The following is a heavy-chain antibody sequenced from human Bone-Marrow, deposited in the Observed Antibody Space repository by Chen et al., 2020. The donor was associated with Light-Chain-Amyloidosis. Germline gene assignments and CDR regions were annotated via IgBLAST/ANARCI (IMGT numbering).Heavy chain of an antibody. CDR1: GYTFPNYW. CDR2: IYPDDSDA. D-gene: IGHD5-12*01. V-gene: IGHV5-51*01. Sequence: EVQLEQSGPEVKKPGESLKISCKGSGYTFPNYWIGWVRQMPGKGLEWMGVIYPDDSDARYSPSFEGQGTISADKSITTAYLQWRSLKASDTAMYYCARRRDGYNFDYWGQGTLVTVSS. CDR3: ARRRDGYNFDY. J-gene: IGHJ4*02.